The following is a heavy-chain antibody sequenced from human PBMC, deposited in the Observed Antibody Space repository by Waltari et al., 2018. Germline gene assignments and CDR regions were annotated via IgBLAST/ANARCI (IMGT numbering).Heavy chain of an antibody. Sequence: QVQLVQSGAEVKKPGSSVKVSCKASGGTFSSYAISWVRQAPGQGLEWMGGIIPIFGTANYAQKFQGRVTITTDESTSTVYMELSSLRSEDTAVYYCARGNYYGSGSYYYYYGMDVWGQGTTVTVSS. J-gene: IGHJ6*02. CDR2: IIPIFGTA. CDR3: ARGNYYGSGSYYYYYGMDV. V-gene: IGHV1-69*05. D-gene: IGHD3-10*01. CDR1: GGTFSSYA.